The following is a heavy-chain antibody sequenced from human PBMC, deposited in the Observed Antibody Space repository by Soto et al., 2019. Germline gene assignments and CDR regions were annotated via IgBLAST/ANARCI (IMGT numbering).Heavy chain of an antibody. Sequence: ASVKVSCKASGYTFTSYDINWLRQATGQGLEWMGWMNPNSGNTGYAQKFQGRVTMTRNTSISTAYMELSSLRSEDTAVYYCARGEAIIAAARIFGGFDPWGQGTLVTVSS. J-gene: IGHJ5*02. CDR2: MNPNSGNT. CDR3: ARGEAIIAAARIFGGFDP. D-gene: IGHD6-13*01. CDR1: GYTFTSYD. V-gene: IGHV1-8*01.